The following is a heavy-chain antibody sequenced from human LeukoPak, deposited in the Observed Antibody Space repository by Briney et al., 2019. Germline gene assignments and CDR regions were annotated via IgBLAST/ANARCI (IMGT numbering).Heavy chain of an antibody. CDR1: GGSFSGYY. V-gene: IGHV4-59*01. CDR3: ARDLDYSWYPHGGAFDI. D-gene: IGHD5-12*01. J-gene: IGHJ3*02. Sequence: SETLSLTCAVYGGSFSGYYWSWIRQPPGKGLEWSGYIYYSGSTNYNPSLKSRVTISVDTSKNQFSLKLGSVTAADTAVYYCARDLDYSWYPHGGAFDIWGQGTMVTVSS. CDR2: IYYSGST.